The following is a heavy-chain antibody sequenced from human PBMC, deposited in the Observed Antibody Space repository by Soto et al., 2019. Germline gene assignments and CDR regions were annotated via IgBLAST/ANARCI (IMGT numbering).Heavy chain of an antibody. CDR1: GGSFSGYY. D-gene: IGHD3-22*01. Sequence: QVQLQQGGAGLLKPSETLSLTCAVYGGSFSGYYWSWIRQPPGKGLEWIGGINNAGSTNQNPSLRTRVTIPVDTSKIQFSLWLGSLAPADTAVYVCAGGIGMIGAVQGDAPGKDCFDSWGQGTLVTVSS. CDR3: AGGIGMIGAVQGDAPGKDCFDS. J-gene: IGHJ4*02. CDR2: INNAGST. V-gene: IGHV4-34*02.